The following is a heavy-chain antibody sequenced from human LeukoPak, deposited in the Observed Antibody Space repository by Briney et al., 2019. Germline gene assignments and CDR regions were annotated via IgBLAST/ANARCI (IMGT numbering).Heavy chain of an antibody. Sequence: PGGSLRLSCAASGFTFSNAWMSWVRQAPGKGLEWVGRIKSKTDGGTTDYAAPVKGRFTISRADSKNTLYLQMNSLKTEDTAVYYCTTDIVVVPAADYYYYMDVWGKGTTVTVSS. CDR1: GFTFSNAW. J-gene: IGHJ6*03. CDR3: TTDIVVVPAADYYYYMDV. CDR2: IKSKTDGGTT. D-gene: IGHD2-2*01. V-gene: IGHV3-15*01.